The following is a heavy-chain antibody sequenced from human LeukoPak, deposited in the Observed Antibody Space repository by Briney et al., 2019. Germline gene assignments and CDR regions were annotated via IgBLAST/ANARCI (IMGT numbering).Heavy chain of an antibody. D-gene: IGHD4-23*01. CDR2: ISGSGAST. Sequence: GGSLRLSCAASGFTFKNYAMSWVRQAPGKGLEWVSGISGSGASTYYADSVKGRFTISRDNSKNTLFLQINGLRAEDTAVYHCANDYGGNSVLDFWGQGTLVTVSS. V-gene: IGHV3-23*01. J-gene: IGHJ4*02. CDR3: ANDYGGNSVLDF. CDR1: GFTFKNYA.